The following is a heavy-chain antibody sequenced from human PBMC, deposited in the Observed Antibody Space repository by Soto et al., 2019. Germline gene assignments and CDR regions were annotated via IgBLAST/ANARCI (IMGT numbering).Heavy chain of an antibody. CDR2: IGGRSVTT. J-gene: IGHJ6*03. V-gene: IGHV3-23*01. CDR3: ATFGLRGRILKYSYFNYYMDV. Sequence: EGQLLESGGGLVRPGGSLRLSCAASGFSFSSYAMSWVRQAPGKGLEWVSGIGGRSVTTYHADSVKGRFNISRDNPKNTLYLQMNSLRAEDTAVYYCATFGLRGRILKYSYFNYYMDVWGKGTTVTVSS. CDR1: GFSFSSYA. D-gene: IGHD3-10*01.